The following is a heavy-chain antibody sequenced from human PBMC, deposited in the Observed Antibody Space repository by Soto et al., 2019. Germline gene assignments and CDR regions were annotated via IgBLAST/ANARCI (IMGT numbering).Heavy chain of an antibody. CDR1: GYTLTELS. Sequence: GASVKVSCKVSGYTLTELSMHWVRQAPGKGLEWMGGFDPEDGETIYAQKFQGRVTMTEDTSTDTAYMELSSLRSEDTAVYYCARGQYYDILTGYGLYNWFDPWGQGPLVTVSS. J-gene: IGHJ5*02. CDR2: FDPEDGET. D-gene: IGHD3-9*01. CDR3: ARGQYYDILTGYGLYNWFDP. V-gene: IGHV1-24*01.